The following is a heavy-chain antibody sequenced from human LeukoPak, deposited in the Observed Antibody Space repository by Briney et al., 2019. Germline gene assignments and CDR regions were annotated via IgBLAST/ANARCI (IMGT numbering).Heavy chain of an antibody. CDR2: INPSGGST. J-gene: IGHJ3*02. CDR3: ARGGRERYSSGWTDAFDI. D-gene: IGHD6-19*01. Sequence: ASVKVSCKASGYTFTSYYMHSVRQAPRRGLEWMGIINPSGGSTSYAQKFQGRVTMTRDTSTSTVYMELSSLSSEDTAVYYCARGGRERYSSGWTDAFDIWGQGTMVTVSS. CDR1: GYTFTSYY. V-gene: IGHV1-46*01.